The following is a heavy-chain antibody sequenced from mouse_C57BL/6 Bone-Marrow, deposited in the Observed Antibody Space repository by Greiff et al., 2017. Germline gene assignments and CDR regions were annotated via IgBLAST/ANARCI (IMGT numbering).Heavy chain of an antibody. J-gene: IGHJ4*01. CDR1: GFTFSSSG. CDR3: ARQFNLLTTVVAHYAMDY. Sequence: EVKLVESGGDLVKPGGSLKLSCAASGFTFSSSGMSWVRQTPDKRLGWVATISSGGSYANYPDSVKGRFTISRDNAKNTLYLQMSSLKSEDTAMYYCARQFNLLTTVVAHYAMDYWGQGTSGTVSS. V-gene: IGHV5-6*01. D-gene: IGHD1-1*01. CDR2: ISSGGSYA.